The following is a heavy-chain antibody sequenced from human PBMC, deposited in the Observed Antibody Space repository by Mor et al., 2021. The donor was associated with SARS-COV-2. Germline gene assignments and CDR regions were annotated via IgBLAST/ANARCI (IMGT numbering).Heavy chain of an antibody. Sequence: IANYAQKFQVRVTITADKSTSTAYMELSSLRSEDTAVYYCARGSAPYCSSTSCYFGYWGHGTLVTVSS. V-gene: IGHV1-69*02. CDR3: ARGSAPYCSSTSCYFGY. J-gene: IGHJ4*01. CDR2: IA. D-gene: IGHD2-2*01.